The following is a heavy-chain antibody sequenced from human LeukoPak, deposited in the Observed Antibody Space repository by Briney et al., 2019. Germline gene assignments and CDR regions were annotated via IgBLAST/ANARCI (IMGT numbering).Heavy chain of an antibody. CDR3: AKTSFEISYDSSGCFDY. CDR1: GLTFDDYA. Sequence: GRSLRLSCAASGLTFDDYAMHWVRQAPGKGLEWVSGISWNSGSIGYADSVKGRFTISRDNAKNSLYLQMNSLRAEDTALYYCAKTSFEISYDSSGCFDYWGQGTLVTVSS. J-gene: IGHJ4*02. D-gene: IGHD3-22*01. V-gene: IGHV3-9*01. CDR2: ISWNSGSI.